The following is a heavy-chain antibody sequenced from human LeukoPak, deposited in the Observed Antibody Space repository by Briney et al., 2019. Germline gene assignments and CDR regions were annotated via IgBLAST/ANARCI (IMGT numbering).Heavy chain of an antibody. V-gene: IGHV1-18*01. CDR3: ARLHHYDSSGYYAY. J-gene: IGHJ4*02. CDR2: ISAYNGNT. CDR1: GYTFTSYG. Sequence: ASVKVSCKASGYTFTSYGISWVRQAPGQGLEWMGWISAYNGNTNYAQKLQGRVTMTTDTSTSTAYMELRSLRSDDTAVYYCARLHHYDSSGYYAYWGQGTLVTVSS. D-gene: IGHD3-22*01.